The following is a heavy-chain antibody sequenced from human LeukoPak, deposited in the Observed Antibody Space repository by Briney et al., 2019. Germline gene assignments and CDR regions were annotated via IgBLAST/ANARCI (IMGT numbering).Heavy chain of an antibody. V-gene: IGHV1-69*13. J-gene: IGHJ4*02. CDR2: IIPIFGTA. CDR3: ARVKYDFWSGYYGSFDY. D-gene: IGHD3-3*01. Sequence: SVKVSCKASGYTFTRYDINWVRQATGQGLEWMGGIIPIFGTANYAQKFQGRVTITADESTSTAYMELSSLRSEDTAVYYCARVKYDFWSGYYGSFDYWGQGTLVTVSS. CDR1: GYTFTRYD.